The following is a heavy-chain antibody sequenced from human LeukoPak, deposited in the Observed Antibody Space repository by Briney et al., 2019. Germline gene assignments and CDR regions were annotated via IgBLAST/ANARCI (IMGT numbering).Heavy chain of an antibody. CDR1: GFTLSSYW. D-gene: IGHD6-19*01. CDR3: ARGSTSGWPDYFDY. J-gene: IGHJ4*02. CDR2: INGDGSST. Sequence: GGSLRLSCAASGFTLSSYWMHWVRQAPGKGLVWVSRINGDGSSTPYANPVKGRFTISRDNAKNTLYLQMHSLRADDTAVYYCARGSTSGWPDYFDYWGQGSVVTVSS. V-gene: IGHV3-74*01.